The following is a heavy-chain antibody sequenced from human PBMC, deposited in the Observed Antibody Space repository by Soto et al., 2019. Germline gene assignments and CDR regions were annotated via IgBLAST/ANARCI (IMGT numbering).Heavy chain of an antibody. CDR1: GFTLTTYT. V-gene: IGHV3-21*01. J-gene: IGHJ6*02. Sequence: PGGSLRLSCEASGFTLTTYTMNWVRQASGKGLEWVSSITSSSGHIYYADSVKGRFTISRDNARNSLYLQMNSLRAEDTAVYYCVRERGLSSFYGMDVWGQGTTVTVPS. CDR3: VRERGLSSFYGMDV. D-gene: IGHD3-10*01. CDR2: ITSSSGHI.